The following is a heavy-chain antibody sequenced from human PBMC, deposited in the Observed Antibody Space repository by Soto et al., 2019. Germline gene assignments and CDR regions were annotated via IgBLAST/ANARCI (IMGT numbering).Heavy chain of an antibody. J-gene: IGHJ6*02. CDR3: ARETYYYDSSSYFYYYYGMVV. D-gene: IGHD3-22*01. V-gene: IGHV1-18*01. CDR1: GYTFTSYG. Sequence: ASVKVSCKASGYTFTSYGISWVRQAPGQGLEWMGWISAYNGNTNYAQKLQGRVTMTTDTSTSTAYMELRSLRSDDTAVYYCARETYYYDSSSYFYYYYGMVVWDQGTTVTVSS. CDR2: ISAYNGNT.